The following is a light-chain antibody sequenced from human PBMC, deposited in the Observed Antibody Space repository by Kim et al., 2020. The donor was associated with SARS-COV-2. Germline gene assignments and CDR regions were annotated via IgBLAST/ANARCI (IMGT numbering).Light chain of an antibody. CDR3: SSYTSSSTYWV. CDR2: DVS. CDR1: RSDVGGYNY. J-gene: IGLJ3*02. V-gene: IGLV2-14*03. Sequence: QSITIACTGTRSDVGGYNYVSWYQQHPGKAPTVMIYDVSKRPSGVSDRFSGSKSGNTASLTISGLQAEDEADYYCSSYTSSSTYWVFGGGTQLTVL.